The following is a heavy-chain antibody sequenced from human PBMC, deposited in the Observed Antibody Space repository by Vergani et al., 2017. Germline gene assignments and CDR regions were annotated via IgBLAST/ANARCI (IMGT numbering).Heavy chain of an antibody. J-gene: IGHJ4*02. CDR2: INHSGST. V-gene: IGHV4-39*01. D-gene: IGHD2-2*01. CDR3: ARLDIVVVPAAH. Sequence: QVQLQESGPGLVKPSQTLSLTCTVSGGSISSGGYYWSWVRQPPGKGLEWIGEINHSGSTYYNPSLKSRVTISVDTSKNQFSLKLSSVTAADTAVYYCARLDIVVVPAAHWGQGTLVTVSS. CDR1: GGSISSGGYY.